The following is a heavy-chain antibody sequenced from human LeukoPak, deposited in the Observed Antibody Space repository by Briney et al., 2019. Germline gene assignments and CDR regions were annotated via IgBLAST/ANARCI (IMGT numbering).Heavy chain of an antibody. V-gene: IGHV4-59*01. J-gene: IGHJ5*02. D-gene: IGHD3-3*01. CDR3: AREGYDFWSGYYRWFDP. CDR2: IYYSGST. Sequence: SSETLSLTCTVSGGSISSYYWSWIRQPPGKGLEWIGYIYYSGSTNYNPSLKSRVTISVDTSKNQFSLKLSSVTAADTVVYYCAREGYDFWSGYYRWFDPWGQGTLVTVSS. CDR1: GGSISSYY.